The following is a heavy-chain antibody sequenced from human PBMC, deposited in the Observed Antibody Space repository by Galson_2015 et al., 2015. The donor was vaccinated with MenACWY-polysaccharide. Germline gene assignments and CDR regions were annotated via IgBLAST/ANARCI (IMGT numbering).Heavy chain of an antibody. Sequence: SVKVSCKASGGSLSSYSIGWVRQAPGQGLEWMGRIIPFATMENYAQKFQGRVTISADTSINTVYMQLTSLTSDDTAVYFCARVDCSGGHYDS. D-gene: IGHD2-15*01. CDR2: IIPFATME. J-gene: IGHJ5*01. CDR1: GGSLSSYS. CDR3: ARVDCSGGHYDS. V-gene: IGHV1-69*02.